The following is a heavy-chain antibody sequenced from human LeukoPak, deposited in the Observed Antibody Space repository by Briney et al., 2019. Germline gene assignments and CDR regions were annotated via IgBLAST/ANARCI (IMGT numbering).Heavy chain of an antibody. CDR3: ARDINLDPYYYGSGSSGYYYYGMDV. D-gene: IGHD3-10*01. V-gene: IGHV3-73*01. J-gene: IGHJ6*02. CDR1: GFTFSGSS. CDR2: IRSKANSYAT. Sequence: GGSLRLSCAASGFTFSGSSMHWVRQASGKGLEWVGRIRSKANSYATAYAASLKGRFTISRDDSKNTAYPQMNSLKTEDTAVYYCARDINLDPYYYGSGSSGYYYYGMDVWGQGTTVTVSS.